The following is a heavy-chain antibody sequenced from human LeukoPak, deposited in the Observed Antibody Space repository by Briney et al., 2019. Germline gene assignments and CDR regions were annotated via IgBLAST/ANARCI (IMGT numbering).Heavy chain of an antibody. CDR3: ARDINRNFDY. CDR2: INPSGGST. V-gene: IGHV1-46*01. Sequence: GASVKVSCKASGYTFTNYYMHWVRRAPGQGLEWMGIINPSGGSTSYAQKFQGRVTMTRDTSTSTVYMELSSLRSEDTAVYYCARDINRNFDYWGQGTLVTVSS. CDR1: GYTFTNYY. J-gene: IGHJ4*02.